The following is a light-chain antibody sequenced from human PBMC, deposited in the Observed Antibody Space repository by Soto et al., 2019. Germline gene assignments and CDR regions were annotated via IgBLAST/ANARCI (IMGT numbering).Light chain of an antibody. CDR3: HHYNYGPPKT. V-gene: IGKV3-15*01. CDR1: QSVSNN. CDR2: SAY. Sequence: EIVMTQYPPTLSVSPGEGTTLSCRASQSVSNNLAWYHQKPGKPPRPLIFSAYTRATGIPARSIGSGLGTEFPLTIRSLRFENCAVYSSHHYNYGPPKTFGQGTRVDIK. J-gene: IGKJ1*01.